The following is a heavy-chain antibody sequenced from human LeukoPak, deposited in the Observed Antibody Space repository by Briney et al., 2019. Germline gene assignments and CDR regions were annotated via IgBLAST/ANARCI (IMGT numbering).Heavy chain of an antibody. CDR3: ARVGAGQNDY. CDR2: INHSGST. J-gene: IGHJ4*02. CDR1: GGSFSGYY. Sequence: SETLSLTCAVYGGSFSGYYWSWIRQPPGKGLEWIGEINHSGSTNYNPSLKSRVTISVDTSKNQFSLKLSSVTAADTAVYYCARVGAGQNDYWGQGTLVTVSS. V-gene: IGHV4-34*01. D-gene: IGHD1-26*01.